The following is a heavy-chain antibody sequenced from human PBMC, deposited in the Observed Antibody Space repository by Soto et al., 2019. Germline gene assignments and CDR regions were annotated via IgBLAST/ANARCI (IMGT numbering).Heavy chain of an antibody. CDR3: IGIKQYYDYVWGSYRFDY. CDR1: GFTFSNAW. V-gene: IGHV3-15*01. CDR2: IKSKTDGGTT. Sequence: GGSLRLSCAASGFTFSNAWMSWVRQAPGKGLEWVGRIKSKTDGGTTDYAAPVKGRFTISRDDSKNTLYLQMNSLKTEDTALYYCIGIKQYYDYVWGSYRFDYWGQGTLVTVSS. J-gene: IGHJ4*02. D-gene: IGHD3-16*02.